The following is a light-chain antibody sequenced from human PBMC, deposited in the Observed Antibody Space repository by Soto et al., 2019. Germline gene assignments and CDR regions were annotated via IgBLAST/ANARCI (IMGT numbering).Light chain of an antibody. CDR2: YDS. CDR3: QVWDSSSDLV. Sequence: SYELTQPPSVSVAPGKTARITCGGNNIGSKSVHWYQQKPGQAPVLVIYYDSDRPSGTPERFSGSNSGNTATLTISRVEAGDEADYYCQVWDSSSDLVFGGGTKLTVL. J-gene: IGLJ2*01. V-gene: IGLV3-21*04. CDR1: NIGSKS.